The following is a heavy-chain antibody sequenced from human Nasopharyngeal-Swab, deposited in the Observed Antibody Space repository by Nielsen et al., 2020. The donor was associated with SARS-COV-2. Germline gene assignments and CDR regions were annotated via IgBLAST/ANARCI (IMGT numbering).Heavy chain of an antibody. CDR3: ARGGSSSWYGYYYYGMDV. D-gene: IGHD6-13*01. CDR1: GGSISSSSYY. J-gene: IGHJ6*02. Sequence: SETLSLTCTVSGGSISSSSYYWSWIRQPPGKGLEWIGEINHSGSTNYNPSLKSRVTISVDTSKNQFSLKLSSVTAADTAVYYCARGGSSSWYGYYYYGMDVWGQGTTVTVSS. V-gene: IGHV4-39*07. CDR2: INHSGST.